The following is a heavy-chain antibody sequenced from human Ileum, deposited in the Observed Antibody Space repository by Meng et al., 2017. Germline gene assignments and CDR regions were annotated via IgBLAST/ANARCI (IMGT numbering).Heavy chain of an antibody. CDR1: GFSLSNYW. D-gene: IGHD3-10*01. CDR2: IDTDGGPT. CDR3: TRVLAGRSGEMDV. V-gene: IGHV3-74*01. Sequence: GESLKISCAASGFSLSNYWMHWVRQAPGKGLVWVSRIDTDGGPTNYADSVTGRFTISRDNTKNTLYLQMDSLRTDDTAVYYCTRVLAGRSGEMDVWGQGTTVTVSS. J-gene: IGHJ6*02.